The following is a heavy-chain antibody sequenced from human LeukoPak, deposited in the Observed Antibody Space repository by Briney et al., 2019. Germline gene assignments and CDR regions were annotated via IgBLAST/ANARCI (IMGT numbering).Heavy chain of an antibody. CDR1: GGSISRSSYY. CDR2: IYYSGST. J-gene: IGHJ5*02. D-gene: IGHD2-15*01. Sequence: SETLSLTCTVSGGSISRSSYYWGWIRQPPGKGLEWVGSIYYSGSTYYNPSLKSRVTISVDTSKNQFSLKLSSVTAADTAVYYCARGGTVVVAALNWFDPWGQGTLVTVSS. CDR3: ARGGTVVVAALNWFDP. V-gene: IGHV4-39*07.